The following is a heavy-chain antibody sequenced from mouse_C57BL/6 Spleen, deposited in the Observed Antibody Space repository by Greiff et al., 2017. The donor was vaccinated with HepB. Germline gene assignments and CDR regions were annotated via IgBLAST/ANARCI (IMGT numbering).Heavy chain of an antibody. Sequence: DVMLVESGGGLVQPGGSLKLSCAASGFTFSDYYMYWVRQTPEKRLEWVAYISNGGGSTYYPDTVKGRFTISRDNAKNTLYLQMSRLKSEDTAMYYCARRSSGYSYFDYWGQGTTLTVSS. CDR1: GFTFSDYY. CDR2: ISNGGGST. CDR3: ARRSSGYSYFDY. V-gene: IGHV5-12*01. J-gene: IGHJ2*01. D-gene: IGHD3-2*02.